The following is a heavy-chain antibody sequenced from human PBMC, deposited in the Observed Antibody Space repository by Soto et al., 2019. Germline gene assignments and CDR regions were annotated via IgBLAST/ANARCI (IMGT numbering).Heavy chain of an antibody. Sequence: SETLSLTCTVSGGSISSSNWWTWVRQTPGKGLEWIGEIYHSGNTNYNPSLRSRVTISVDKSKNQFSLKLSSVTAADTAVYYCARHQSHSSSYVDPWGQGTLVTVSS. J-gene: IGHJ5*02. CDR2: IYHSGNT. CDR3: ARHQSHSSSYVDP. CDR1: GGSISSSNW. D-gene: IGHD6-13*01. V-gene: IGHV4-4*02.